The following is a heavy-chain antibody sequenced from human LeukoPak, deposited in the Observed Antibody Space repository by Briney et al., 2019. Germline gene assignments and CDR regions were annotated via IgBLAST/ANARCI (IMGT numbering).Heavy chain of an antibody. CDR1: GGSISSYY. D-gene: IGHD3-3*01. CDR2: TYTSGST. V-gene: IGHV4-4*09. CDR3: ARQPHDFWSGYYSTWFFDL. J-gene: IGHJ2*01. Sequence: PSETLSLTCTVSGGSISSYYWNWIRQPPGKGLEWIGYTYTSGSTTYNPSLKSRVTISVDTSKNQFSLKLSSVTAADTAVYYCARQPHDFWSGYYSTWFFDLWGRGTLVTVSS.